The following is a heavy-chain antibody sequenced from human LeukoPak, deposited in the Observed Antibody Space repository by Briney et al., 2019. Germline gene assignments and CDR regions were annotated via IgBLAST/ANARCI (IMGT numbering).Heavy chain of an antibody. V-gene: IGHV1-46*01. D-gene: IGHD6-19*01. J-gene: IGHJ6*03. CDR2: INPSGGST. CDR1: GYTFTSYD. CDR3: AREGGRGSSGWERAYYYYMDV. Sequence: ASVKVSCKASGYTFTSYDINWVRQAPGQGLEWMGIINPSGGSTSYAQKFQGRVTMTRDTSTSTVYMELSSLRSEDTAVYYCAREGGRGSSGWERAYYYYMDVWGKGTTVTVSS.